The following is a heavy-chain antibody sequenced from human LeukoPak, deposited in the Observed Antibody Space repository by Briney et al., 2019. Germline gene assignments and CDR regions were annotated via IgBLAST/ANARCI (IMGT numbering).Heavy chain of an antibody. D-gene: IGHD6-13*01. CDR3: ARRAAAQGP. V-gene: IGHV5-51*01. CDR2: IYPGDSDT. CDR1: GYSFSTYW. J-gene: IGHJ5*02. Sequence: GESLKISCKGSGYSFSTYWIGWVRQMPGKGLEWMGIIYPGDSDTRYSPSFPGQVTISADKSINTAYLQWSSLKASDTAMYYCARRAAAQGPWGQGTLVTVSS.